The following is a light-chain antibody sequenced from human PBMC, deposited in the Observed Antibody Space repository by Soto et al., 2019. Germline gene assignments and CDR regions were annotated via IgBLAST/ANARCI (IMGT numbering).Light chain of an antibody. CDR3: QQSYSTPPT. Sequence: DIQMTQSPSSLSASVGDRVTITCRASQSSSSYLNWYQQKPGKAPKLLIYAASSLQCGVPSRFSDSGSGTDFTLTISSLQPEYFATYYCQQSYSTPPTFGQGTKVEIK. CDR1: QSSSSY. CDR2: AAS. J-gene: IGKJ1*01. V-gene: IGKV1-39*01.